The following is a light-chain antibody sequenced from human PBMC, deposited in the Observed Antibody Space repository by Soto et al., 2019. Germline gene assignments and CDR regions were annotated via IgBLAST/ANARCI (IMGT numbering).Light chain of an antibody. V-gene: IGKV4-1*01. J-gene: IGKJ4*01. CDR3: QQYYNTPS. CDR2: WAS. CDR1: QSVLYSSNNKNY. Sequence: DIVMTQSPDSLAVSLGERATINCRSSQSVLYSSNNKNYLAWYQQKPGQPPKLFIYWASTRESGVPDRFSGSGSGTDFTLTISSLQAEDVAVYYCQQYYNTPSFGGGTKVEIK.